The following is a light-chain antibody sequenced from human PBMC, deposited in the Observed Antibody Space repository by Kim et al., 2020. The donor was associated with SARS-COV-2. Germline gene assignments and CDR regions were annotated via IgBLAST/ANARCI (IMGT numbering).Light chain of an antibody. Sequence: SSELTQDPAVSVALGQTVRITCQGDSLRSYYASWYQQKPGQAPVLVIYGKNNRPSGIPDRFSGSSSGNTASLTITGAPAEAEADYYCNSRDSSGYHAVFG. CDR3: NSRDSSGYHAV. CDR2: GKN. CDR1: SLRSYY. J-gene: IGLJ2*01. V-gene: IGLV3-19*01.